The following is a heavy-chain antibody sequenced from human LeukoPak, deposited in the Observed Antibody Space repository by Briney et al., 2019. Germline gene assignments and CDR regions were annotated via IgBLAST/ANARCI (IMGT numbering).Heavy chain of an antibody. Sequence: GASVKVSCKASGYTFTSYAMHWVRQAPGQRLEWMGWINAGNGNTKYSQKFQGRVTITRDTSASTAYMELSSLRSEDTAVYYCARGVVRFGDTWSSFDYWGQGTLVTVSS. D-gene: IGHD3-10*01. CDR3: ARGVVRFGDTWSSFDY. CDR2: INAGNGNT. CDR1: GYTFTSYA. V-gene: IGHV1-3*01. J-gene: IGHJ4*02.